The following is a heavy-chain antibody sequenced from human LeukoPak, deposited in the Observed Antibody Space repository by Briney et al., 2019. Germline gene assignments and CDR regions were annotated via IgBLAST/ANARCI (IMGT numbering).Heavy chain of an antibody. Sequence: KPSETLSLTCTVSGGSISSSSYYWGWIRQPPGKGLEWIGSIYYSGSTYYNPSLKSRVTISVDTSKNQFSLKLSSVTAADTAVYYCARHPVAGFYFDYWGQGTLVTVSS. D-gene: IGHD6-19*01. V-gene: IGHV4-39*01. CDR3: ARHPVAGFYFDY. J-gene: IGHJ4*02. CDR2: IYYSGST. CDR1: GGSISSSSYY.